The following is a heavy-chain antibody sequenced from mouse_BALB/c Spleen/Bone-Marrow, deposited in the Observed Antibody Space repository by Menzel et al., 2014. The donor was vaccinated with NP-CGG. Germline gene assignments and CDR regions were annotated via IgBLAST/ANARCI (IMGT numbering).Heavy chain of an antibody. J-gene: IGHJ3*01. CDR1: GFTFTDYY. V-gene: IGHV7-3*02. CDR2: IRNKANGYTT. CDR3: ARDTGNYVRFAY. Sequence: EVMLVESGGGLVQPGGSLRVSCATSGFTFTDYYMSWVRQPPGKALEWLGFIRNKANGYTTEYSASVKGRFTISRDNSQSILYLQMNTLRAEDSATYYCARDTGNYVRFAYWGRGTLVTVSA. D-gene: IGHD2-1*01.